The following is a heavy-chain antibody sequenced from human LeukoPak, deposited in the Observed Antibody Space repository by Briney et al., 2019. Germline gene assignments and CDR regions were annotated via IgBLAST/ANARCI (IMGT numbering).Heavy chain of an antibody. CDR1: GFTFSDYY. J-gene: IGHJ4*02. D-gene: IGHD3-22*01. CDR2: ISSSSSYT. Sequence: SGGSLRLSFAASGFTFSDYYMSWIRQAPGKGLEWVSYISSSSSYTNYADSVKGRFTISRDNAKNSLYLQMNSLRAEDTAVYYCARVGPTGYSSGSYYYFDYWGQGTLVTVSS. CDR3: ARVGPTGYSSGSYYYFDY. V-gene: IGHV3-11*06.